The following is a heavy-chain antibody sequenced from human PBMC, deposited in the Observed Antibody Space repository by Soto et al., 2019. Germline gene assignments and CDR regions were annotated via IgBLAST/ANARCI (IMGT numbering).Heavy chain of an antibody. Sequence: PSETLSLTCTVSGGSISSYYWSWIRQPPGKGLEWIGYIYYSGSTNYNPSLKSRVTISVDTSKNQFSLKLSSVTAADTAVYYCARAYQRAGFDYWGQGTLVTVSS. CDR1: GGSISSYY. CDR2: IYYSGST. V-gene: IGHV4-59*08. CDR3: ARAYQRAGFDY. D-gene: IGHD2-2*01. J-gene: IGHJ4*02.